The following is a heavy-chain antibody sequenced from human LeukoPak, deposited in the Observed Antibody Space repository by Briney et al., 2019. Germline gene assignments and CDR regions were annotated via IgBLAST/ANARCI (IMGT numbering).Heavy chain of an antibody. CDR1: GDSISNYY. J-gene: IGHJ4*02. D-gene: IGHD3-9*01. V-gene: IGHV4-4*07. Sequence: SETLSLTCTVSGDSISNYYWSWIRQPAGKGLEWIGRIYTSGSTNYNPSLKSRVTMSVDTSKNQFSLKLSSVTAADTAVYYCARAPTRTIRFDYWGQGTLVTVSS. CDR3: ARAPTRTIRFDY. CDR2: IYTSGST.